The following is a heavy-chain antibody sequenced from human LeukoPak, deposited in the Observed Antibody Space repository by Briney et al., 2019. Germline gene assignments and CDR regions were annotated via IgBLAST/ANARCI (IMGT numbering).Heavy chain of an antibody. CDR3: ARAHYYDSGSYYKGHPEY. CDR1: GGTFSSYA. CDR2: IIPIFGTA. J-gene: IGHJ4*02. D-gene: IGHD3-10*01. V-gene: IGHV1-69*06. Sequence: SVKVSCKASGGTFSSYAISWVRQAPGQGLEWMGGIIPIFGTANYAQKFQGRVTITADKSTSTAYMELSSLRSEDTAVYYCARAHYYDSGSYYKGHPEYWGQGTLVTVSS.